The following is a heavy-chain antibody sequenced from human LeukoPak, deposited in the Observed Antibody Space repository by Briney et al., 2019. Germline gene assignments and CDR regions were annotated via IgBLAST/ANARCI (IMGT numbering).Heavy chain of an antibody. Sequence: GGSLRLSCAASGFTFTSYSMNWVRQAPGKGLEWVSSISSGSSYIYYADSVKGRFTISRDNAKNSLYLRMNSLRAEDTAVYYCASGYCSGGSCYPGPYWFDPWGQGTLVTVSS. D-gene: IGHD2-15*01. CDR2: ISSGSSYI. J-gene: IGHJ5*02. CDR1: GFTFTSYS. CDR3: ASGYCSGGSCYPGPYWFDP. V-gene: IGHV3-21*01.